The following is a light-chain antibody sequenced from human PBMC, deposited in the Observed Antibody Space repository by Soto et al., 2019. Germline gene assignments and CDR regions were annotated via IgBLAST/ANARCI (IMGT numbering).Light chain of an antibody. J-gene: IGKJ2*01. CDR3: QQSYSLPHT. Sequence: IQLTQSPSSLSASVGDRVTITCRASQGISSYLAWYQQKPGKAPKLLIYAASTLQSGVPSRFSGSGSGTEFTLTISSLQPDDFATYYCQQSYSLPHTFGQGTKVDIK. CDR2: AAS. V-gene: IGKV1-9*01. CDR1: QGISSY.